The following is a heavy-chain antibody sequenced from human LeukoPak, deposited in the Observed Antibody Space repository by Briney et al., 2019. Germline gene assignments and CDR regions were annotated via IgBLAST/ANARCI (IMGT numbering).Heavy chain of an antibody. CDR2: ISSSGSTI. V-gene: IGHV3-48*03. CDR1: GFTFSGYA. CDR3: ARETLYSDYEGNYIDY. Sequence: GGSLRLSCAASGFTFSGYAMSWVRQAPGKGLEWISYISSSGSTIYYADSVKGRFTMSRDNAKNSVHLQMNSLRAEDTAVYYCARETLYSDYEGNYIDYWGQGTLVTVSS. J-gene: IGHJ4*02. D-gene: IGHD4-11*01.